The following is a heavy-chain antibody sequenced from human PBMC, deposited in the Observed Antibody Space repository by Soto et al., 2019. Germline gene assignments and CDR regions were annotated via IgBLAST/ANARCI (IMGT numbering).Heavy chain of an antibody. J-gene: IGHJ4*02. D-gene: IGHD3-10*01. V-gene: IGHV3-74*03. CDR2: INVDGRNT. CDR3: TRVGGML. CDR1: GFSFSTNW. Sequence: EQLVQSGGGLVRPGGSLTLSCGASGFSFSTNWMHWVRRAPGKGLEWVARINVDGRNTAYADSVKGRFTISRDNAKRILYLQMNSLAARAAPTYYCTRVGGMLWGQGPQVPSPS.